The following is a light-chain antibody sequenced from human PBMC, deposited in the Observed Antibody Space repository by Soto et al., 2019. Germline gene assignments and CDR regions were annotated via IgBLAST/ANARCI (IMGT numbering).Light chain of an antibody. CDR3: QAWDRNTVV. V-gene: IGLV3-1*01. CDR1: KLGDKY. Sequence: SYELTQPPSVSVSPGLTASITCSGDKLGDKYASWYQKKPGQSPVLVLYQNSRRPSGIPERFSGSNSENTATLTISGTQAMDEADYYCQAWDRNTVVFGGATQLTVL. J-gene: IGLJ2*01. CDR2: QNS.